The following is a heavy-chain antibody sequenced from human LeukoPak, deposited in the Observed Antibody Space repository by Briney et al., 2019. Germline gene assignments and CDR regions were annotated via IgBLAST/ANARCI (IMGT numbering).Heavy chain of an antibody. V-gene: IGHV1-2*02. Sequence: ASVKVSCKASGYTFTDYYMHWVRQAPGQGLEWMGWLNPNSGDTNYAQKFQGRVSMTRDSSISTAYMDLSDLRSDDTAVYSCARVRNIEMTTMSGGSDYWGQGTLVTVSS. J-gene: IGHJ4*02. CDR2: LNPNSGDT. CDR1: GYTFTDYY. CDR3: ARVRNIEMTTMSGGSDY. D-gene: IGHD5-24*01.